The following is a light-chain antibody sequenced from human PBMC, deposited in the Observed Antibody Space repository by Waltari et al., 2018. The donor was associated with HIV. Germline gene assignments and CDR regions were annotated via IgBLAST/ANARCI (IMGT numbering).Light chain of an antibody. CDR3: QQYYSTPYT. CDR2: WAS. V-gene: IGKV4-1*01. Sequence: DIVMTQSPDSLAVSLGERATINCKSSQSVLYSSNHKNYLAWYQQKPGQPPKLLIYWASTREYGVPDRFSGSGSGTDFTLTISSLQAEDVAVYYCQQYYSTPYTFGQGTKLEIK. CDR1: QSVLYSSNHKNY. J-gene: IGKJ2*01.